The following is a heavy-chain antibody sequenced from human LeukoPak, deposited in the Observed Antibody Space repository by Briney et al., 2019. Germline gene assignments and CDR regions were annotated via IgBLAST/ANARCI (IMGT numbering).Heavy chain of an antibody. J-gene: IGHJ4*02. CDR2: ISSNGGST. CDR3: ATITAMATGFDY. Sequence: SGGSLRLSCAASGFTFSSYAIHWVRQAPGKGLEYVSAISSNGGSTYYANSVKGRFTISRDNSKNTLYLQMGSLRAEDMAVYYCATITAMATGFDYWGQGTLVTVSS. CDR1: GFTFSSYA. D-gene: IGHD5-18*01. V-gene: IGHV3-64*01.